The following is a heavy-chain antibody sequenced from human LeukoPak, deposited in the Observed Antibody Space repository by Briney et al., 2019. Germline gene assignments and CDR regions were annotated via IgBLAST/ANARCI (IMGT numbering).Heavy chain of an antibody. Sequence: SETLSLTCAVYGGSFSGYYWSWIRQPPGKGLEWIGEINHSGSTNYNPSLKSRVTISVDTSKNQFSLKLSSVTAADTAVYYCARGYPPDLNSSSSDEYFDYWGQGTLVTVSS. CDR3: ARGYPPDLNSSSSDEYFDY. CDR2: INHSGST. D-gene: IGHD6-6*01. V-gene: IGHV4-34*01. J-gene: IGHJ4*02. CDR1: GGSFSGYY.